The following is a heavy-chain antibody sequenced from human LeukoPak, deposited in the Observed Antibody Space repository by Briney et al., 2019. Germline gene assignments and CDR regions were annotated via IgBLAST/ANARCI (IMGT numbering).Heavy chain of an antibody. CDR2: ISDSGSNT. D-gene: IGHD1-26*01. Sequence: GGSPRLSCAASGFTFSSFAMTWVRQPPGKGLEWVSVISDSGSNTYYADSVRGRFTISRDNSKNTLYLQMYSLRAEDTAVYYCAKKGATTKDFDYWGQGTLVTVSS. CDR3: AKKGATTKDFDY. J-gene: IGHJ4*02. V-gene: IGHV3-23*01. CDR1: GFTFSSFA.